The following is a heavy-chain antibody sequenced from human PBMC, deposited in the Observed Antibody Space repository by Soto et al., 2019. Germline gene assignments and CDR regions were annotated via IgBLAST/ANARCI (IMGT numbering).Heavy chain of an antibody. V-gene: IGHV3-23*01. CDR1: GFTFRTYA. CDR3: ALLDLPYVDWFPASS. Sequence: EVQLLESGGGLVQPGGSLRLSCAASGFTFRTYAMSWVRQAPGKGLEWVSSIGDGGGRTYYADSVKGRFTISRDNSKNTLFLHLNSLRAEDTAVYYCALLDLPYVDWFPASSWGHGTLVTVSS. CDR2: IGDGGGRT. D-gene: IGHD3-9*01. J-gene: IGHJ5*01.